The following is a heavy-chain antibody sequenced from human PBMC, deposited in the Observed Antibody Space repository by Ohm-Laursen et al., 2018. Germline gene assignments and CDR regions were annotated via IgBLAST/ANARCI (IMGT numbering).Heavy chain of an antibody. Sequence: LRLSCSASGFIFRHFGMHWVRQAPGKGLEWVGLIKRSSEGSTTHYAAPVKGRFAISRDDSENTLHLQIDSLKTEDTAIYYCTTHYKFWGQGTLVTVSA. D-gene: IGHD4-11*01. J-gene: IGHJ1*01. CDR2: IKRSSEGSTT. CDR3: TTHYKF. V-gene: IGHV3-15*01. CDR1: GFIFRHFG.